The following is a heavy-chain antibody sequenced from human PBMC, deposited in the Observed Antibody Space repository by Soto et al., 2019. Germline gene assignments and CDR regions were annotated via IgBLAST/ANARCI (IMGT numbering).Heavy chain of an antibody. CDR2: ISSSSSTI. Sequence: PGGSLRLSCAASGFTFSSYSMNWVRQAPGKGLEWVSYISSSSSTIYYADSVKGRFTISRDNAKNSLYLQMNSLRAEDTAVYYCARHSGQQLDYFDYWGQGTLVTVSS. D-gene: IGHD6-13*01. J-gene: IGHJ4*02. CDR3: ARHSGQQLDYFDY. V-gene: IGHV3-48*01. CDR1: GFTFSSYS.